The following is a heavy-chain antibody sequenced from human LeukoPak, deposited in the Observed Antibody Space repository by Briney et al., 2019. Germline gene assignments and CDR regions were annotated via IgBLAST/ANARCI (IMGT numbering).Heavy chain of an antibody. CDR2: ISYDGSNK. J-gene: IGHJ6*02. V-gene: IGHV3-30-3*01. CDR3: AKEIGTRSSGMDV. CDR1: GFTFSSYA. Sequence: GRSLRLSCAASGFTFSSYAMHWVRQAPGKGLEWVAVISYDGSNKYYADSVKGRFTISRDNSKNTLYLQMNSLRAEDTAVYYCAKEIGTRSSGMDVWGQGTTVTVSS. D-gene: IGHD6-6*01.